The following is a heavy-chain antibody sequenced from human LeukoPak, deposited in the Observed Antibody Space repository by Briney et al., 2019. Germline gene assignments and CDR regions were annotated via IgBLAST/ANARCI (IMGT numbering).Heavy chain of an antibody. V-gene: IGHV3-21*04. CDR2: ISSSSYI. Sequence: GGSLRLSCAASGFTFSSYSMNWVRQAPGKGQEWVSSISSSSYIYYADSVKGRFTISRDNSKNTLYLEVISLTAEDTAVYYCAKDDAWLRFGEWSQGTLVTVSS. CDR3: AKDDAWLRFGE. CDR1: GFTFSSYS. J-gene: IGHJ4*02. D-gene: IGHD3-10*01.